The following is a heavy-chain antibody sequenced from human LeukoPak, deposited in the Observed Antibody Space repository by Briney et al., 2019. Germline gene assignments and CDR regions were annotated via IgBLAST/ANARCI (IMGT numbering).Heavy chain of an antibody. CDR1: GYTFTNYA. CDR3: ARAFQSLGGLSLPDY. J-gene: IGHJ4*02. CDR2: IHPSTGNP. V-gene: IGHV7-4-1*02. D-gene: IGHD3-16*02. Sequence: GASVKVSCKASGYTFTNYAMNWVRQAPGQGLEWMGWIHPSTGNPTNVQGFTGRFVFSLDTSVSTTYLQISSLKAEDTAVYFCARAFQSLGGLSLPDYWGQGTLVTVSS.